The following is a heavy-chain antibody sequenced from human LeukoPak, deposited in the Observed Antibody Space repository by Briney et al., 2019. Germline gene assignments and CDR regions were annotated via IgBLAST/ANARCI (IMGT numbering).Heavy chain of an antibody. V-gene: IGHV3-33*01. CDR2: IWSDGTNK. J-gene: IGHJ4*02. CDR1: GFSFVSYA. D-gene: IGHD2-8*02. CDR3: TRDRCTAGVSHNFAD. Sequence: HPGGSLRLSCAASGFSFVSYAMHWVRQTPGKGLEWVAVIWSDGTNKYADSVKGRFTISRDNFKNTVSLQMDSLRADDTAVYYCTRDRCTAGVSHNFADWGPGNLVIVSS.